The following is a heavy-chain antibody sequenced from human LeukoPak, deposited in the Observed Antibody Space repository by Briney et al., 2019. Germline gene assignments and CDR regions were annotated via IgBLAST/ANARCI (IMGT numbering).Heavy chain of an antibody. V-gene: IGHV1-2*02. D-gene: IGHD5-12*01. Sequence: ASVKVSCKASGYTFTGYYMHWVRQAPGQGLEWMGWINPNSGGTNYAQKFQGRVTMTRDTSITYMEVSRLRSDDTAVYYCARAYSGYEAFDYWGQGTLVTVSS. CDR3: ARAYSGYEAFDY. CDR1: GYTFTGYY. J-gene: IGHJ4*02. CDR2: INPNSGGT.